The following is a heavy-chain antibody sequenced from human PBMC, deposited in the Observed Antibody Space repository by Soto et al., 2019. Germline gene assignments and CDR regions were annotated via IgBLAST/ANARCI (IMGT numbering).Heavy chain of an antibody. Sequence: AAVKVSCKACGYTFTSYGISWVRQAPGQGLEWMGWISAYNGNTNYAQKLQGRVTMTTDTSTSTAYMELRSLRSEDTAVYYCARVVDYYGSRSYSDYWGQGTLVTVSS. CDR3: ARVVDYYGSRSYSDY. D-gene: IGHD3-10*01. V-gene: IGHV1-18*01. CDR2: ISAYNGNT. J-gene: IGHJ4*02. CDR1: GYTFTSYG.